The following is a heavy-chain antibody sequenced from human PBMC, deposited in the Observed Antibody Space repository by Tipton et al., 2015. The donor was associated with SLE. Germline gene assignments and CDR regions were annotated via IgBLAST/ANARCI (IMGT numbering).Heavy chain of an antibody. Sequence: LRLSCTVSGGSISSGGYYWSWIRQYPGKGLEWIGYISYSGSTNYNSSLKSRLTISRDTSKNHFSLNLNSVTAADTAVYYCARGSDRSGYFGAFDIWGQGATVTVSS. D-gene: IGHD3-22*01. CDR1: GGSISSGGYY. CDR3: ARGSDRSGYFGAFDI. J-gene: IGHJ3*02. V-gene: IGHV4-31*02. CDR2: ISYSGST.